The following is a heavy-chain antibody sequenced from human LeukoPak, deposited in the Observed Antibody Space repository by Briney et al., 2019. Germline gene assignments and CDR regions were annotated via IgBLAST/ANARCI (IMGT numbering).Heavy chain of an antibody. J-gene: IGHJ6*03. V-gene: IGHV3-48*04. D-gene: IGHD1-7*01. CDR3: ARNRFPITGTTNNYYYMDV. Sequence: GGSLRLSCAASGVIFSSYSMNWVRQAPGKVLEWLSYISSSSTTIYYADSVKGRFTISRDNAKNSLYLQMNSLKAEDTAVYYCARNRFPITGTTNNYYYMDVWGKGTTVTVSS. CDR1: GVIFSSYS. CDR2: ISSSSTTI.